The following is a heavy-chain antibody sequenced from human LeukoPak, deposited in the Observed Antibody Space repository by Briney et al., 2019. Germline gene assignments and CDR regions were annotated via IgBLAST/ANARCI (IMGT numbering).Heavy chain of an antibody. V-gene: IGHV3-9*01. D-gene: IGHD2-21*01. Sequence: GRSLRLSCAASGFIVDDFAMHWVRQAPGKGLEWVSGVSRNSGSTDYADSVKGRFTISRDNAKNSVYLQMNSLRVEDTAFYYCVKGDWFDNWGQGTLVTVSS. J-gene: IGHJ4*02. CDR2: VSRNSGST. CDR3: VKGDWFDN. CDR1: GFIVDDFA.